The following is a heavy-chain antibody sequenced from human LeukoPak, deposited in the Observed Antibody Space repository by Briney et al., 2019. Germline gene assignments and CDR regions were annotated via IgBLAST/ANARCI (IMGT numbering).Heavy chain of an antibody. CDR3: ARDPLVPAARRYFDL. V-gene: IGHV4-31*03. J-gene: IGHJ2*01. CDR2: IYYSGST. D-gene: IGHD2-2*01. Sequence: PSQTLSLTCTVSGGSISSGGYYWSWIRQYPGKGLEWIGYIYYSGSTYYNPSLKSRVTISVDTSKNQFSLKLSSVTAADTAVYYCARDPLVPAARRYFDLWGRGTLVTVSS. CDR1: GGSISSGGYY.